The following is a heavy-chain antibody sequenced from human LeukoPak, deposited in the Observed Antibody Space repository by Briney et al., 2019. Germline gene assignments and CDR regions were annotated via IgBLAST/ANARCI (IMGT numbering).Heavy chain of an antibody. V-gene: IGHV3-7*01. CDR1: GFTFSSYW. J-gene: IGHJ5*02. CDR3: ARVVATIKGNNWFDP. D-gene: IGHD5-12*01. Sequence: GGSLRLSCAASGFTFSSYWMSWVRQAPGKGLEWVANIKQDGSEKYYVDSVKGRFTISRDNAKNSLYLQMNSLRADDTAVYYGARVVATIKGNNWFDPWGQGTLVTVSS. CDR2: IKQDGSEK.